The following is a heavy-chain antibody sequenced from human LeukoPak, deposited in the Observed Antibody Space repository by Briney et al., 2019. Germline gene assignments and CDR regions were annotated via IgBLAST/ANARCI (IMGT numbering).Heavy chain of an antibody. V-gene: IGHV3-23*01. CDR3: AKDMNYYDSSGYYSLPFDY. J-gene: IGHJ4*02. D-gene: IGHD3-22*01. Sequence: GGTLRLSCAASGFTFSSYGMSWVRQAPGKGLEWVSAISGSGGSTYYADSVKGRFTISRDNSKNTLYLQMNSLRAEDTAVYYCAKDMNYYDSSGYYSLPFDYWGQGTLVTVSS. CDR2: ISGSGGST. CDR1: GFTFSSYG.